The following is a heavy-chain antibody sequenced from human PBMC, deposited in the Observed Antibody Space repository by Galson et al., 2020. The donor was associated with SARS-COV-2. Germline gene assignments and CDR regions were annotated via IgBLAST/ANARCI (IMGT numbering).Heavy chain of an antibody. V-gene: IGHV4-59*01. CDR3: ARDPAPLYGDNYYYGMDV. CDR1: DGPISSYY. CDR2: ISYSGST. J-gene: IGHJ6*02. Sequence: ETSETLSLTCSVSDGPISSYYWSWIRQPPGKGLEWIGYISYSGSTNYNPSLRSRVTISVDMSKNQFSLKLSSVTAADTAVYYGARDPAPLYGDNYYYGMDVWGRGTTVTVSS. D-gene: IGHD2-21*01.